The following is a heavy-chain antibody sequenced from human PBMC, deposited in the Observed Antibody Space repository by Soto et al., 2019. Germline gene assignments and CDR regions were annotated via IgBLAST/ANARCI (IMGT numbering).Heavy chain of an antibody. D-gene: IGHD5-18*01. CDR3: ARERGGYGLFDS. CDR2: IYPSGIP. J-gene: IGHJ4*02. CDR1: GGSISNAAYS. V-gene: IGHV4-30-2*01. Sequence: QLQLQESGSGLVKPSHTLSLTCTVSGGSISNAAYSWSWIRQPPGKGLEWIGYIYPSGIPFYNPSLRSRVTISIDRSNDQFSLNLKSVTAADTAVYYCARERGGYGLFDSWGQGILVTVSS.